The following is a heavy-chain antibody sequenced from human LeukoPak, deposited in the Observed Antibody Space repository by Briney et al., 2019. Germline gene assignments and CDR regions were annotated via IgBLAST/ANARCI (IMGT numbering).Heavy chain of an antibody. D-gene: IGHD3-22*01. CDR1: GASISSFY. V-gene: IGHV4-4*07. CDR2: LYSDGTT. Sequence: SETLSLTCTVSGASISSFYWTWVRQPADKGLEWIGRLYSDGTTYYNPSLKSRVTMSVDTSKNQFSLKLRSVTAADTAVYYCARGSSGTTKRYYFDNWGQGALVTVSS. CDR3: ARGSSGTTKRYYFDN. J-gene: IGHJ4*02.